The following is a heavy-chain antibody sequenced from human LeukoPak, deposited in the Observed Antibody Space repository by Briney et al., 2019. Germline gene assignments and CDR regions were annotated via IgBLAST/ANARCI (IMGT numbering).Heavy chain of an antibody. D-gene: IGHD6-19*01. J-gene: IGHJ3*02. CDR3: ARDSRYSSGWYRNDAFDI. V-gene: IGHV4-34*01. CDR2: INHSGST. CDR1: GGSFSGYY. Sequence: PSETLSLTCAAYGGSFSGYYWSWIRQPPGKGLEWIGEINHSGSTNYNPSLKSRVTISVDTSKNQFSLKLSSVTAADTAVYYCARDSRYSSGWYRNDAFDIWGQGTMVTVSS.